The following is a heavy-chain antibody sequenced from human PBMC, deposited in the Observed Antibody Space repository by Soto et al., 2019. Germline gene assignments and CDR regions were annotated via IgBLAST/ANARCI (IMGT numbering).Heavy chain of an antibody. J-gene: IGHJ6*02. CDR3: AKDGESGWYLSRGYYYYYGMDV. V-gene: IGHV3-30*18. D-gene: IGHD6-19*01. CDR1: GFTFSSYG. Sequence: PGGSLRLSCAASGFTFSSYGMHWVRQAPGKGLEWVAVISYDGSNKYYADSVKGRFTISRDNSKNTLYLQMNSLRAEDTAVYYCAKDGESGWYLSRGYYYYYGMDVWGQGTTVTVSS. CDR2: ISYDGSNK.